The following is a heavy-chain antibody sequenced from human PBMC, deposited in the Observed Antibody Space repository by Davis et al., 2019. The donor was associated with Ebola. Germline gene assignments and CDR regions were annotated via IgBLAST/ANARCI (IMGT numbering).Heavy chain of an antibody. Sequence: GGSLRLSCAASGFTFRSYGMHGVRQAPGRGLEVVAVIWYDGSNKYYADSVKGRFTISRDNSKNTLYLQMNSLRAEDTAVYYCARVSHTGDTDYWGQGTLVTVSS. CDR2: IWYDGSNK. J-gene: IGHJ4*02. CDR1: GFTFRSYG. V-gene: IGHV3-33*01. CDR3: ARVSHTGDTDY. D-gene: IGHD5-18*01.